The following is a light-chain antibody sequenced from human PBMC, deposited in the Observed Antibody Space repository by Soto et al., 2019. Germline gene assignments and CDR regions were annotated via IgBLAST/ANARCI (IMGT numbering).Light chain of an antibody. CDR3: SSYTSSSWV. Sequence: QSALTQPASVSGSPGQSITISCTGTSRDGGGYNYVSWYQQHPGKAPKLMIYEVSNRPSGVSNRFSGSKSGNTASLTISGLQAEDEADYYCSSYTSSSWVFGGGTKLTGL. CDR2: EVS. J-gene: IGLJ3*02. V-gene: IGLV2-14*01. CDR1: SRDGGGYNY.